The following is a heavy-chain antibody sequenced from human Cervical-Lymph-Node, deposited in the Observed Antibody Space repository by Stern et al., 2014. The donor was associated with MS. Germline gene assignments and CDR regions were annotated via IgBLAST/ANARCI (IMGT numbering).Heavy chain of an antibody. J-gene: IGHJ4*02. CDR2: IWYDGSNK. Sequence: VQLVESGGGVVQPGRSLRLSCAASGFTFSSYGMHWVRQAPGKGLEWVAVIWYDGSNKYYADSVKGRFPISRDTSKNTLYLQMNSLRAEDTAVYYCARDRDGRDGYNFLDSWGQGTLVTVSS. CDR3: ARDRDGRDGYNFLDS. V-gene: IGHV3-33*01. CDR1: GFTFSSYG. D-gene: IGHD5-24*01.